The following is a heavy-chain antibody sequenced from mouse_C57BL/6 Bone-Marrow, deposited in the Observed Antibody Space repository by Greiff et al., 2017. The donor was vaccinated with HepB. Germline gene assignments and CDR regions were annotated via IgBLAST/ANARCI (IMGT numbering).Heavy chain of an antibody. CDR2: IDPETGGT. Sequence: VKLVESGAELVRPGASVTLSCKASGYTFTDYEMHWVKQTPVHGLEWIGAIDPETGGTAYNQKFKGKAILTADKSSSTAYMELRSLTSEDSAVYYCTRYTTTVPSFAYWGQGTLVTVSA. D-gene: IGHD1-1*01. V-gene: IGHV1-15*01. CDR1: GYTFTDYE. CDR3: TRYTTTVPSFAY. J-gene: IGHJ3*01.